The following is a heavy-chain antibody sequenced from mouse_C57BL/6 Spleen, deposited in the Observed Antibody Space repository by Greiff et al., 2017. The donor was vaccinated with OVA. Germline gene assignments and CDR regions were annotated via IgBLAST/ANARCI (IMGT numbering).Heavy chain of an antibody. V-gene: IGHV1-53*01. CDR2: INPSNGGT. Sequence: QVQLQQPGPELVKPGASVKLSCKASGYTFTSYWMHWVKQRPGQGLEWIGNINPSNGGTNYNEKFKSKATLTVDQSSSTAYMQLSSLTSEDSAVYYCARSDYDYDDGDFAYWGQGTLVTVSA. CDR1: GYTFTSYW. J-gene: IGHJ3*01. D-gene: IGHD2-4*01. CDR3: ARSDYDYDDGDFAY.